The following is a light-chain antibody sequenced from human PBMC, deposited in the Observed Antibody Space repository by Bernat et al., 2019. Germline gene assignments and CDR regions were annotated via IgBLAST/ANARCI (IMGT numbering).Light chain of an antibody. CDR1: QDISKY. J-gene: IGKJ4*01. V-gene: IGKV1-16*01. CDR2: GAY. Sequence: DIQMTQSPSSLSASVGDRVTITCRATQDISKYLAWFQQKPGKATKSLIYGAYFLYSGVPSRFSGSGFWTDFTLTISSLQPEDLATYYCQQYDRYPLSFGGGTKVEVK. CDR3: QQYDRYPLS.